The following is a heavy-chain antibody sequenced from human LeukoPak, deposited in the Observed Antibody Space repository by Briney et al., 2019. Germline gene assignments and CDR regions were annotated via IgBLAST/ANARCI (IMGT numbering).Heavy chain of an antibody. CDR3: ARGQTSPTRYFDY. CDR2: ISDDSSDT. V-gene: IGHV3-23*01. J-gene: IGHJ4*02. CDR1: GFTFSKYS. Sequence: GGSLRLSWEASGFTFSKYSMAWVRQAPGKGLEWVSIISDDSSDTHYSDSLKGRFTISRDNSWKTLSLQMNSLRVEDTAVYYCARGQTSPTRYFDYWGQGTVVTVSS.